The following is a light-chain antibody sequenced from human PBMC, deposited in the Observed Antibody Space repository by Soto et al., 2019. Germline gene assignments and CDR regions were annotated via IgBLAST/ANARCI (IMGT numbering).Light chain of an antibody. J-gene: IGKJ1*01. CDR3: QQYNNWPPWT. CDR2: GAS. V-gene: IGKV3-15*01. Sequence: EIVMTQSPATLSVSPGERATLSCWASQSVTSNLAWYQQKPGQAPRLLIYGASTRATGIPARFSGSGSGTEFTLTISSLQSEDFAVYYGQQYNNWPPWTFGQGTKVEIK. CDR1: QSVTSN.